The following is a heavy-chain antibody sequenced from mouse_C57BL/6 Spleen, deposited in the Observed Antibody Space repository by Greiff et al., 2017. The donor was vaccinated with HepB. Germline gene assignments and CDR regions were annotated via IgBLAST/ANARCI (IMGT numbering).Heavy chain of an antibody. CDR2: IDPETGGT. V-gene: IGHV1-15*01. CDR1: GYTFTDYE. CDR3: TRYDDPYYFDY. J-gene: IGHJ2*01. Sequence: VQLQQSGAELVRPGASVTLSCKASGYTFTDYEMHWVKQTPVHGLEWIGAIDPETGGTAYNQKFKGKAILTADKSSSTAYMELRSLTSEDSAVYYCTRYDDPYYFDYWGQGTTLTVSS. D-gene: IGHD2-4*01.